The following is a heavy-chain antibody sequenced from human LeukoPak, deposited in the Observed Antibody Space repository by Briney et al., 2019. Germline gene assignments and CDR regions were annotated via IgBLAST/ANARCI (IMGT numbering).Heavy chain of an antibody. V-gene: IGHV1-2*02. Sequence: ASVKVSCKASGYTFTGYYMHWVRQAPGQGLEWMGWINPNSGGTNYAQKFQGRVTMIRDTSISTAYMELSRLRSDDTAVYYCARGWGPGSSSDFDYWGQGTLVTVSS. J-gene: IGHJ4*02. CDR3: ARGWGPGSSSDFDY. D-gene: IGHD6-6*01. CDR1: GYTFTGYY. CDR2: INPNSGGT.